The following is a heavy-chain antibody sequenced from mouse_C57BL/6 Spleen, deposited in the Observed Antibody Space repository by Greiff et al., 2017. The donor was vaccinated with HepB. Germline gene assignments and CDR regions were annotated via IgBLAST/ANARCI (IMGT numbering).Heavy chain of an antibody. J-gene: IGHJ4*01. Sequence: VQLQQPGAELVKPGASVKLSCKASGYTFTSYWMHWVKQRPGQGLEWIGMIHPNSGSTNYNEKFKSKATLTVDKSSSTAYMQLSSLTSEDSAVYYCASYDYDGLMDYWGQGTSVTVSS. CDR3: ASYDYDGLMDY. CDR2: IHPNSGST. D-gene: IGHD2-4*01. CDR1: GYTFTSYW. V-gene: IGHV1-64*01.